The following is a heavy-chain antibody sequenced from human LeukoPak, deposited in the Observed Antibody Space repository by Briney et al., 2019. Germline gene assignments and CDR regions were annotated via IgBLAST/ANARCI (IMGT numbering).Heavy chain of an antibody. D-gene: IGHD3-22*01. CDR3: ARGKYYYDSSGYYYGDLLYYFDY. CDR2: IWYDGSNK. J-gene: IGHJ4*02. Sequence: GGSLRLSCAASGFPFSSFEMNWVRQAPGKGLEWVAVIWYDGSNKYYADSVKGRFTISRDNSKNTLYVQMNSLRAEDTAVYYCARGKYYYDSSGYYYGDLLYYFDYWGQGTLVTVSS. V-gene: IGHV3-33*08. CDR1: GFPFSSFE.